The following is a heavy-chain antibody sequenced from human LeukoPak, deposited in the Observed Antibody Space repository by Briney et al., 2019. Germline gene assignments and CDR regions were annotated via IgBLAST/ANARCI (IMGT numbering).Heavy chain of an antibody. D-gene: IGHD3-3*01. V-gene: IGHV3-30*03. J-gene: IGHJ4*02. CDR3: AREVRDFWSGYYFDY. CDR2: ISYDGSDK. CDR1: GFTFSSYG. Sequence: PGGSLRLSCAASGFTFSSYGMHWVRQAPGKRLEWVAVISYDGSDKYYADSVKGRFTISRDNAKNTLYLQMNSLRAEDTAVYYCAREVRDFWSGYYFDYWGQGTLVTVSS.